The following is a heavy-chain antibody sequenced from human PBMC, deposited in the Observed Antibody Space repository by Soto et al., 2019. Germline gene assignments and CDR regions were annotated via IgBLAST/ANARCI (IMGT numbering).Heavy chain of an antibody. D-gene: IGHD1-26*01. Sequence: ASVKVSCKASGYTLTSYYTHWVRQAPGQGLEWMGIINPSGGSTSYAQKFQGRVTMTRDTSTSTVYMELSSLRSEDTAVYYCARVGYSGSYLDYWGQGTLVTVSS. CDR2: INPSGGST. J-gene: IGHJ4*02. CDR3: ARVGYSGSYLDY. CDR1: GYTLTSYY. V-gene: IGHV1-46*01.